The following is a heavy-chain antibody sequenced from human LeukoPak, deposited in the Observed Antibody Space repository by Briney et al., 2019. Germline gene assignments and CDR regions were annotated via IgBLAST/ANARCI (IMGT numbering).Heavy chain of an antibody. CDR3: ARDRQGYYGMDV. CDR1: AFTFSSYE. V-gene: IGHV3-48*03. J-gene: IGHJ6*04. CDR2: ISISGSTI. Sequence: GRSLRLSCAASAFTFSSYEINSVRQAPGKGRGWVSYISISGSTINYADSVKGRFTNSTAHANNSLYLPMTSLRAQRTAVYYCARDRQGYYGMDVWGEGTTVTVSS.